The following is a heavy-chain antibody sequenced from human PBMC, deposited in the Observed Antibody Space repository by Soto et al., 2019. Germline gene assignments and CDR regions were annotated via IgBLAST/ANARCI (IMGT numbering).Heavy chain of an antibody. J-gene: IGHJ6*02. CDR1: GYTFTGYY. V-gene: IGHV1-69*13. CDR3: ARDRVTIFGVVNPAYGMDV. D-gene: IGHD3-3*01. Sequence: SVKVSCKASGYTFTGYYMHWVRQAPGQGLEWMGGIIPIFGTANYAQKFQGRVTITADESTSTAYMELSSLRSEDTAVYYCARDRVTIFGVVNPAYGMDVWGQGTTVTVAS. CDR2: IIPIFGTA.